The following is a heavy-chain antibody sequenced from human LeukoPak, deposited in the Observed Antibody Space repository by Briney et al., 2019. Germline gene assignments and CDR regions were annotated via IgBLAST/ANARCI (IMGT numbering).Heavy chain of an antibody. Sequence: GSLRLSCSASGFTFSSYAMSWVRQAPGKGLEWVSAISGSGGSTYYADSVKGRFTISRDNSKNTLYLQMNSLKTEDTAVYYCTTAILGGSYYFYYWGQGTLVTVSS. D-gene: IGHD1-26*01. CDR1: GFTFSSYA. CDR3: TTAILGGSYYFYY. J-gene: IGHJ4*02. CDR2: ISGSGGST. V-gene: IGHV3-23*01.